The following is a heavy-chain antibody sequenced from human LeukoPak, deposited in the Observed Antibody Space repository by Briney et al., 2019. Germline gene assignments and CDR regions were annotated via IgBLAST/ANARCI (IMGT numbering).Heavy chain of an antibody. V-gene: IGHV3-48*01. CDR1: GFTFSSYS. CDR3: ARTAKGWYSGSPIDY. D-gene: IGHD1-26*01. J-gene: IGHJ4*02. Sequence: PGGSLRLSCAASGFTFSSYSMNWVRQAPGKGLEWVSYISSSSSTIYYADSVKGRFTISRDNAKNSLYLQMNSLRAEDTAVYYCARTAKGWYSGSPIDYWGQGTLVTVSS. CDR2: ISSSSSTI.